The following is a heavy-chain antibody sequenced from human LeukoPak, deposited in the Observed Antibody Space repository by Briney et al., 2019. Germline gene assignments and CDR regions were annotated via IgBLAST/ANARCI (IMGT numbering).Heavy chain of an antibody. CDR3: ARLMYIGSSGSYYFDY. CDR1: GFTFSSYS. D-gene: IGHD6-6*01. J-gene: IGHJ4*02. V-gene: IGHV3-21*01. CDR2: ISSGSAYI. Sequence: PGGSLRLSCAASGFTFSSYSMNWVRQAPGKGLEWVSSISSGSAYIYYADSVKGRFTISRDNAKDSLCLHMISLRAEDTAVYYCARLMYIGSSGSYYFDYWGQGTLVTVSS.